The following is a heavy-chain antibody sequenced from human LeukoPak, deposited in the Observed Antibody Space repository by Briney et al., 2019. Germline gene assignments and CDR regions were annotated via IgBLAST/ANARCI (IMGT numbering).Heavy chain of an antibody. Sequence: SVKVSCKASGGTFSSYAISWVRQAPGQGLEWMGGIIPIFGTANYAQKFQGRVTITADESTSTAYMELSSLRSEDTAVYYCAKDGDGYNNYFDYWGQGTLVTVSS. CDR2: IIPIFGTA. CDR1: GGTFSSYA. V-gene: IGHV1-69*13. J-gene: IGHJ4*02. D-gene: IGHD5-24*01. CDR3: AKDGDGYNNYFDY.